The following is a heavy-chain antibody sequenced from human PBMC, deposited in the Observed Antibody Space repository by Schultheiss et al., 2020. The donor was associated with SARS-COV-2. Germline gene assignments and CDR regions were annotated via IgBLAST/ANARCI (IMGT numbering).Heavy chain of an antibody. CDR1: GFSLSTSGEG. CDR2: IYWDDDK. V-gene: IGHV2-5*02. D-gene: IGHD3-10*01. CDR3: AHRGWFGELPH. Sequence: SGPTLVKPTQTLTLTCTFSGFSLSTSGEGVGWIRQPPGKALEWLALIYWDDDKRYSPSLKSRLTITKDTSENQVVLTMTNMDPVDTATYYCAHRGWFGELPHWGQGTLVTVSS. J-gene: IGHJ4*02.